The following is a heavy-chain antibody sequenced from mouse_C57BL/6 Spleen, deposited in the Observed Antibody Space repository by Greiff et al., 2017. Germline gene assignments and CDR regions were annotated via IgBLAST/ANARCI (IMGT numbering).Heavy chain of an antibody. CDR2: INPGSGGT. Sequence: VQLQQSGAELVRPGTSVKVSCKASGYAFTNYLIEWLKQRPGQGLEWIGVINPGSGGTNYNEKFKGKATLTADKSSSTTYMQLSSLTSEDSAVYFCAITAQATWRFAYWGQGTLVTVSA. CDR3: AITAQATWRFAY. V-gene: IGHV1-54*01. J-gene: IGHJ3*01. CDR1: GYAFTNYL. D-gene: IGHD3-2*02.